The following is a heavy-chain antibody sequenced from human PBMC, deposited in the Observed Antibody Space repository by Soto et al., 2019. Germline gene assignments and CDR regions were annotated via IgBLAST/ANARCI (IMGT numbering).Heavy chain of an antibody. CDR2: INPSGGST. V-gene: IGHV1-46*01. J-gene: IGHJ6*02. D-gene: IGHD1-1*01. CDR3: VRRQLGRSLDF. Sequence: SVNRSRKASRSTITRLDIHCLREAPGQGLEWMGRINPSGGSTTYPQKFQGRVTMTRDTSTSTVHMELITLRSEDTAVYFCVRRQLGRSLDFSGPGTTVTVSS. CDR1: RSTITRLD.